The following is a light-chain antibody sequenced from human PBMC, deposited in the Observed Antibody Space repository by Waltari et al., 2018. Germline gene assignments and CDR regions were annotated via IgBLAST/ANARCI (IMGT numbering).Light chain of an antibody. V-gene: IGLV1-51*02. CDR2: ENN. J-gene: IGLJ2*01. CDR3: QSADSTSTHVV. Sequence: QSALTQPPSVSAAPGQEVSISCSGGTSDIGSNYVSWYQHVPGTAPRLLIYENNQRPSGIPDRFSGSTSGTTVTLTISGVQAEDEADYYCQSADSTSTHVVFGGGTKLTVL. CDR1: TSDIGSNY.